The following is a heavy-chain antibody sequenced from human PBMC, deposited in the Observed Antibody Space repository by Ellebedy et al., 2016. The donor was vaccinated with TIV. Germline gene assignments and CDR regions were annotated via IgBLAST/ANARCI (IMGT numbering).Heavy chain of an antibody. Sequence: GESLKISCAASGFTFSSYAMGWVRQAPEKGLEWVSAVSGSGGTTYYADSVKGRFTISRDNSKNTLYLQMDRRRAEDTAVYYCARETVQAAPDAFDIWGQGTMVTVSS. J-gene: IGHJ3*02. CDR1: GFTFSSYA. CDR2: VSGSGGTT. V-gene: IGHV3-23*01. CDR3: ARETVQAAPDAFDI. D-gene: IGHD6-6*01.